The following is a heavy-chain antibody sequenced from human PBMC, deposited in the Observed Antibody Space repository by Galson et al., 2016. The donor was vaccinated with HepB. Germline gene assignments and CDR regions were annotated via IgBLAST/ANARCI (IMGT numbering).Heavy chain of an antibody. D-gene: IGHD3-3*01. V-gene: IGHV3-11*06. CDR1: GFTFSDHY. Sequence: SLRLSCAASGFTFSDHYMSWIRQAPGKGLEWVSYISTSSSYTNYADSVKGRFIISRDNAKNSMYLQMNSLRAEDTAVYYCARVSPTATYYDFWSGKYYYMDIEGKGTTVTVSS. CDR3: ARVSPTATYYDFWSGKYYYMDI. CDR2: ISTSSSYT. J-gene: IGHJ6*03.